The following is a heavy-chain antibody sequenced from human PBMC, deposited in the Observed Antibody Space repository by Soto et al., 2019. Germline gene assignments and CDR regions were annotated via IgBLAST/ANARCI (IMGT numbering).Heavy chain of an antibody. J-gene: IGHJ4*02. Sequence: AAPVKVSCKASGYTFTSYGISWVRQAPEQGLEWMGWINAGNGNTKYSQKFQGRVTITRDTSASTAYMELSSLRSEDTAVYYCASGVIGYCSGGSCLDYWGQGTLVTVSS. V-gene: IGHV1-3*01. CDR1: GYTFTSYG. CDR2: INAGNGNT. D-gene: IGHD2-15*01. CDR3: ASGVIGYCSGGSCLDY.